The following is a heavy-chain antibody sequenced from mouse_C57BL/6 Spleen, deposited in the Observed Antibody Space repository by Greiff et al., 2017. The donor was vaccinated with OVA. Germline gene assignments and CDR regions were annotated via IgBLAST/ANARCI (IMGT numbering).Heavy chain of an antibody. D-gene: IGHD2-3*01. CDR2: ISSGGSYT. CDR1: GFTFSSYG. CDR3: ARPYDGYFYYFDY. Sequence: EVQVVESGGDLVKPGGSLKLSCAASGFTFSSYGMSWVRQTPDKRLEWVATISSGGSYTYYPDSVKGRFTISRDNAKNTLYLQMSSLKSEDTAMYYCARPYDGYFYYFDYWGQGTTLTVSS. V-gene: IGHV5-6*01. J-gene: IGHJ2*01.